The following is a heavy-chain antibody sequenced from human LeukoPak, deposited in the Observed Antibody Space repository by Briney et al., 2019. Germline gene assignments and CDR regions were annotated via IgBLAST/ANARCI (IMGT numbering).Heavy chain of an antibody. CDR2: INQVGDSL. D-gene: IGHD2-21*01. CDR3: AREFVVEPKSSFDH. CDR1: GFTLGDFW. J-gene: IGHJ4*02. Sequence: GGSLRLSCAASGFTLGDFWMSWVRQAPGKGLEWVANINQVGDSLSYVTSVRGRFTISRDNAKNALFLQMSSLGAEDTAIYYCAREFVVEPKSSFDHWGQGTLVTVSS. V-gene: IGHV3-7*03.